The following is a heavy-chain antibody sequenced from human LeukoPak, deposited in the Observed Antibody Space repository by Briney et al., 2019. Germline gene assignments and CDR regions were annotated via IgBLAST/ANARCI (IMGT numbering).Heavy chain of an antibody. V-gene: IGHV4-30-2*01. CDR3: ARDRAQLRPGKSAGYYFDY. CDR2: IYHSGST. D-gene: IGHD3-3*01. Sequence: SGTLSLTCAVSGGSISSGGYYWSWIRQPPGKGLEWIGYIYHSGSTYYNPSLKSRVTISVDRSKNQFSLELSSVTAADTAVYYCARDRAQLRPGKSAGYYFDYWGQGTLVTVSS. CDR1: GGSISSGGYY. J-gene: IGHJ4*02.